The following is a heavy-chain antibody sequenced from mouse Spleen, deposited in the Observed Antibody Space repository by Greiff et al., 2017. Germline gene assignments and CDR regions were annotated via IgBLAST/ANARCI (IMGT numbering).Heavy chain of an antibody. Sequence: DLVKPGASVKLSCKASGYTFTSYWINWIKQRPGQGLEWIGRIAPGSGSTYYNEMFKGKATLTVDTSSSTAYIQLSSLSSEDSAVYFCARRGNEGAMDYWGQGTSVTVSS. CDR2: IAPGSGST. CDR1: GYTFTSYW. CDR3: ARRGNEGAMDY. J-gene: IGHJ4*01. V-gene: IGHV1S41*01.